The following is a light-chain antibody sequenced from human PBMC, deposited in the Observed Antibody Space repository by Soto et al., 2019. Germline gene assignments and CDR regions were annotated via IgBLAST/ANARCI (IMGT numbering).Light chain of an antibody. CDR1: SSDIGGYNY. V-gene: IGLV2-8*01. J-gene: IGLJ2*01. CDR2: EVT. Sequence: QSALTQHPSASGSPGQSVAISCTGTSSDIGGYNYVSWYQQHSGKAPKLIIYEVTRRPSGVPDRFSGSKSGSTASLTVSGLQAEDEADYYCASYAGHKVVFGGGTKLTVL. CDR3: ASYAGHKVV.